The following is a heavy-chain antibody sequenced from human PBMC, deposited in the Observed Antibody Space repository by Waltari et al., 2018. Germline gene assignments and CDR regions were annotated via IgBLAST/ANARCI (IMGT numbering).Heavy chain of an antibody. D-gene: IGHD2-15*01. CDR1: GDSMSNTDW. CDR2: VQRSGRT. J-gene: IGHJ4*02. CDR3: ARDRGRGIYLDS. Sequence: QLQLQESGPGLVKPSGTLSLTCAVSGDSMSNTDWWSLVRQSPGKGLEWIGQVQRSGRTNYNPSVASRVTMSVDTSTNQFSLKVTSATAADTAVYFCARDRGRGIYLDSWGQGTLVTVSP. V-gene: IGHV4-4*02.